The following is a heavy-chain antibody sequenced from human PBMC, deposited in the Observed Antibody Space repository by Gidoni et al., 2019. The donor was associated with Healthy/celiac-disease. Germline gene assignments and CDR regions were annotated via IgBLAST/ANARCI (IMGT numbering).Heavy chain of an antibody. Sequence: QVQLQQWGAGLLKPSETLSLTCAVYGGSFSGYYWSWIRQPPGKGLEWIWEINHSGSTNYNPSLKSRVTISVDTSKNQFSLKLSSVTAADTAVYYCARAQTGYSSGPLRGYYYYYYGMDVWGQGTTVTVSS. CDR2: INHSGST. CDR1: GGSFSGYY. J-gene: IGHJ6*02. CDR3: ARAQTGYSSGPLRGYYYYYYGMDV. V-gene: IGHV4-34*01. D-gene: IGHD6-19*01.